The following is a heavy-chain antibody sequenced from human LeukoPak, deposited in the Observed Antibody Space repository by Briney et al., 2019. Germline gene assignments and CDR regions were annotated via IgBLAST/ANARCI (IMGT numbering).Heavy chain of an antibody. CDR3: ARDAFYFDAAGFSKAVY. CDR2: INGRSGFT. CDR1: GFTFSDFY. J-gene: IGHJ4*02. V-gene: IGHV3-11*06. Sequence: PGGSLRLSCAASGFTFSDFYMSWIRQAPGKGLEWISYINGRSGFTNYADSVKGRFTTSRDNAKSLLYLQMNSLRDEDTAVYYCARDAFYFDAAGFSKAVYWGQGILVTVSS. D-gene: IGHD3-22*01.